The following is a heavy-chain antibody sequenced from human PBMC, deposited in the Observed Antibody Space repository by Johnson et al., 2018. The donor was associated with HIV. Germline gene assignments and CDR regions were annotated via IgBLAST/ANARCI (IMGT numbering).Heavy chain of an antibody. V-gene: IGHV3-30*04. Sequence: QVQLVESGGGVVQPGRSLRLSCAASGLTFSSYAMYCVRQAPGKGLEWVAVISYDGSTKYYADSVKGRFTISRDNSKNTLYLQMNSLRAEDTAVYYCARGLWLTPDVFDVWGQGTMVTVSS. CDR2: ISYDGSTK. CDR3: ARGLWLTPDVFDV. J-gene: IGHJ3*01. CDR1: GLTFSSYA. D-gene: IGHD6-19*01.